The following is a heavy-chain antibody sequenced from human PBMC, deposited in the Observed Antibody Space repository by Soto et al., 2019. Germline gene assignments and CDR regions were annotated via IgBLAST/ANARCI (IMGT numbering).Heavy chain of an antibody. CDR3: AILMRGMDV. CDR1: GGSISSYY. V-gene: IGHV4-59*01. CDR2: IYYSGST. Sequence: QVQLQESGPGLVKPSETLSLTCTVSGGSISSYYWSWIRQPPGKGLEWIGYIYYSGSTNYNPSLKSRVTISVDTSTNQCSLELSSVTAADTAVYYCAILMRGMDVWGQGTTVTVSS. D-gene: IGHD2-8*01. J-gene: IGHJ6*02.